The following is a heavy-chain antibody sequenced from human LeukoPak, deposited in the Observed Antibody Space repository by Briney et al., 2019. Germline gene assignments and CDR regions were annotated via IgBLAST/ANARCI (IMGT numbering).Heavy chain of an antibody. CDR3: ARDLGVSIAAAGAS. V-gene: IGHV1-18*01. D-gene: IGHD6-13*01. CDR2: ISAYNGNT. J-gene: IGHJ5*02. CDR1: GYTFTSYG. Sequence: ASVKVSCKASGYTFTSYGISWVRQAPGQGLEWMGWISAYNGNTNYAQKLQGRVTMTTDTPTSTAYMELRSLRSDDTAVYYCARDLGVSIAAAGASWGQGTLVTVSS.